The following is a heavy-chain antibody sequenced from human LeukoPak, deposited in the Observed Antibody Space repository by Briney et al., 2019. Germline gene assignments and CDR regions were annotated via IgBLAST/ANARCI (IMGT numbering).Heavy chain of an antibody. D-gene: IGHD3-10*01. V-gene: IGHV1-69*08. J-gene: IGHJ4*02. CDR3: ATSMTMIRGVIYRGFDY. CDR2: IIPILGTS. Sequence: SVKVSCKASGGTFSSYTFSWVRQAPGQGLEWMGMIIPILGTSTYAQKFQGRLTITADKSTTTAYMDLSSLRSDDTAVYYCATSMTMIRGVIYRGFDYWGQGTLVTVSS. CDR1: GGTFSSYT.